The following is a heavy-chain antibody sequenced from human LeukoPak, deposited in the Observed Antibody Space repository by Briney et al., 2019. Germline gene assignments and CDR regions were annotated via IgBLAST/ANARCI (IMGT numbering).Heavy chain of an antibody. D-gene: IGHD6-19*01. CDR1: GFTFSSYA. CDR2: ISGSGGST. J-gene: IGHJ4*02. V-gene: IGHV3-23*01. Sequence: QSGGSLRLSCAASGFTFSSYAMSWVRQAPGKGLEWVSAISGSGGSTYYADSVKGRFTISRDNSKNTLYLQMNSLRAEDTAVYFCARIRHGSGWYIDYWGQGTLVTVSS. CDR3: ARIRHGSGWYIDY.